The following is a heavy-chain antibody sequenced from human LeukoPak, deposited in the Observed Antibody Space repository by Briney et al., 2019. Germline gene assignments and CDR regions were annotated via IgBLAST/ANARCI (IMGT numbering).Heavy chain of an antibody. Sequence: GGSLRLSCAASGFTFSSYAMSWVRQAPGKGLEWVSAISGSGGSTYYADSVKGRFTISRDNSKNTLYLQMNSLRAEDTAVYYCASGAYPGIAVAGTHPPQRYYFDYWGQGTLVTVSS. D-gene: IGHD6-19*01. V-gene: IGHV3-23*01. CDR1: GFTFSSYA. CDR3: ASGAYPGIAVAGTHPPQRYYFDY. J-gene: IGHJ4*02. CDR2: ISGSGGST.